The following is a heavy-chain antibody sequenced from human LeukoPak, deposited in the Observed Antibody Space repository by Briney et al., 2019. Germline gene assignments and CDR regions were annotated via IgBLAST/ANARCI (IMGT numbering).Heavy chain of an antibody. D-gene: IGHD3-16*02. V-gene: IGHV3-74*01. J-gene: IGHJ4*02. Sequence: GGSLRLSCAASGFTFSSYWMHWVRQAPGKGLVWVSRINSDGSSTSYADSVKGRFTISRDNAKNTLYLQMNSLRAEDTAVYYCARDYDYVWGSYRRIGKFDYWGQGTLVTVSS. CDR2: INSDGSST. CDR3: ARDYDYVWGSYRRIGKFDY. CDR1: GFTFSSYW.